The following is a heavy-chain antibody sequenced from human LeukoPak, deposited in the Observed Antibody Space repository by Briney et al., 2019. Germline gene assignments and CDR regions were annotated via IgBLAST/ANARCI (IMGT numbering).Heavy chain of an antibody. V-gene: IGHV3-21*01. CDR2: ISSSSSYI. D-gene: IGHD1-7*01. CDR3: ARAHNWKYGSFDF. J-gene: IGHJ4*02. Sequence: GGSLRLSCAASGFSFSSYSMNWVRQAPGKGLEWVSCISSSSSYIYYADSVKGRFTISRDNAKNSLYLQMNSLRAEDTAVYYCARAHNWKYGSFDFWGQGTLVTVSS. CDR1: GFSFSSYS.